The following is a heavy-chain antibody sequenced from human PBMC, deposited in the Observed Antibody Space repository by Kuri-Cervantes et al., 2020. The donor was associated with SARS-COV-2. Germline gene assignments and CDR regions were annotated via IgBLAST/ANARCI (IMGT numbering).Heavy chain of an antibody. V-gene: IGHV1-69*10. CDR3: ARHAVIAQFRYGMDV. Sequence: SVKVSCKASGGTFSSYAISWVRQAPGQGLEWMGGIIPILGIANYAQKSQGRVTITADKSTSTAYMELSSLRSEDTAVYYCARHAVIAQFRYGMDVWGQGTTVTVSS. CDR1: GGTFSSYA. CDR2: IIPILGIA. J-gene: IGHJ6*02. D-gene: IGHD2-21*01.